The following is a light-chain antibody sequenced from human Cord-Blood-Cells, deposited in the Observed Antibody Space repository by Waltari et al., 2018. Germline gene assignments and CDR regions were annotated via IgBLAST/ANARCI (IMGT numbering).Light chain of an antibody. CDR3: QQYYSTPIT. J-gene: IGKJ5*01. CDR1: QSVLYSSNNKNY. Sequence: DIVMTQSPESLAVSLGERATINCKSSQSVLYSSNNKNYLAWYQQKPGQPPKLLIYWASTRESGVPHRFSGSGSGTDFTLTISSLQAEDVAVYYCQQYYSTPITFGQGTRLEIK. V-gene: IGKV4-1*01. CDR2: WAS.